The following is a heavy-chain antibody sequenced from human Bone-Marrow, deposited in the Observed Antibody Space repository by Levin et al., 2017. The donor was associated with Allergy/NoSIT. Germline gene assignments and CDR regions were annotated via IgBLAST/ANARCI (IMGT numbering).Heavy chain of an antibody. J-gene: IGHJ4*02. CDR1: GFTFSSYP. D-gene: IGHD1-26*01. CDR3: ARDLFPLGRFYFDS. Sequence: SCAASGFTFSSYPIHWVRQAPGKGLEWVSFISPDGNYKDYADSVKARFSISRDNSKNTLYLQMNSLRPEDSAIYFCARDLFPLGRFYFDSWGQGTLVTVSS. V-gene: IGHV3-30*04. CDR2: ISPDGNYK.